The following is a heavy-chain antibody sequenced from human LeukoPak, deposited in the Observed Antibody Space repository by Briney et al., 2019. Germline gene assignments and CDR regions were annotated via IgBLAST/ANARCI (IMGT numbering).Heavy chain of an antibody. CDR1: GFTFSSYE. Sequence: GGSLRLSCAASGFTFSSYEMNWVRQAPGKGLEWVSYLSSSSSVIYHADSVKGRFTISRDNAKNSLYLQMNSLRTEDTAVYHCAELGITMIGGVWGKGTTVTISS. J-gene: IGHJ6*04. D-gene: IGHD3-10*02. CDR3: AELGITMIGGV. CDR2: LSSSSSVI. V-gene: IGHV3-48*03.